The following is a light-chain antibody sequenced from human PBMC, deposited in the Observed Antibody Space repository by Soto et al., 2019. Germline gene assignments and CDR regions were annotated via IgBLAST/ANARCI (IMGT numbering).Light chain of an antibody. J-gene: IGLJ1*01. CDR1: SSNIGAGYE. CDR2: ENN. V-gene: IGLV1-40*01. CDR3: QSYDSSLSGYV. Sequence: QSVLTQPPSVYEAPGQRVIISCTGSSSNIGAGYEAHWYQQVPGTAPKLLIYENNNRPSGVPDRFSGSKSGTSASLAITGLQAEDEAEYYCQSYDSSLSGYVFGTGTMVTVL.